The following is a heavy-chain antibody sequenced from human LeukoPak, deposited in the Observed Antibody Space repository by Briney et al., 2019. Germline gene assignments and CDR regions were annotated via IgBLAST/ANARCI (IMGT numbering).Heavy chain of an antibody. D-gene: IGHD3-10*01. J-gene: IGHJ4*02. V-gene: IGHV1-69*01. CDR1: GGTFSSYA. CDR2: IIPIFGTA. Sequence: RASVKVSCKASGGTFSSYAISWVRQAPGQGLEWVGGIIPIFGTANYAQKFQGRVTITADESTSTAYMELSSLRSEDTAVYYCARETYYGSGRLDYWGQGTLVTVSS. CDR3: ARETYYGSGRLDY.